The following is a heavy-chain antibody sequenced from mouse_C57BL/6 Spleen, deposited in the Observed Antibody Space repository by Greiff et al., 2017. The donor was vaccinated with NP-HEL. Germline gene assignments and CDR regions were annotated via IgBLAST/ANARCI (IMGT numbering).Heavy chain of an antibody. J-gene: IGHJ2*01. CDR1: GYSFTGYY. Sequence: VQLKQSGPELVKPGASVKISCKASGYSFTGYYMNWVKQSPEKSLEWIGEINPSTGGTTYNQKFKAKATLTVDKSSSTAYMQLKSLTSEDSAVYYCARDYYGSRDYWGQGTTLTVSS. CDR2: INPSTGGT. CDR3: ARDYYGSRDY. D-gene: IGHD1-1*01. V-gene: IGHV1-42*01.